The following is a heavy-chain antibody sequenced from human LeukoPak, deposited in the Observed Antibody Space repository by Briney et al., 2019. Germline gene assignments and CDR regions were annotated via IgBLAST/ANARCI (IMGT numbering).Heavy chain of an antibody. CDR2: INPNSGGT. J-gene: IGHJ4*02. D-gene: IGHD3-10*01. CDR3: ARDGNYYYGSGSLDY. Sequence: ASVKVSCKASGYTFTDYYIHWMRQVPGQGLEWMGWINPNSGGTRYAQKLQDRVTMTRDTSINTAYMELSRLRSDDTAVYYCARDGNYYYGSGSLDYWGQGTLVTVSS. CDR1: GYTFTDYY. V-gene: IGHV1-2*02.